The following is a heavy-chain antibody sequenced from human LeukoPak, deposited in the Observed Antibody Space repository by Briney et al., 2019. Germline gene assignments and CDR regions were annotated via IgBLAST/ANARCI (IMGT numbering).Heavy chain of an antibody. CDR3: ARVMGESALYDPFDY. CDR1: GFTVSNYY. J-gene: IGHJ4*02. CDR2: IYPGGDT. Sequence: GGSLRLSCAASGFTVSNYYMSWVRQAPGKGLEWVSLIYPGGDTHYADSVKGRFIISRDNSKNTLYFQMNSLRVEDTAVYYCARVMGESALYDPFDYWGQGTLVTVSS. D-gene: IGHD3-16*02. V-gene: IGHV3-53*01.